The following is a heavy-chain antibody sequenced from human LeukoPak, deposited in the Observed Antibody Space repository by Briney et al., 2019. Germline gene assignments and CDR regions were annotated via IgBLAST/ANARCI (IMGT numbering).Heavy chain of an antibody. V-gene: IGHV1-18*01. D-gene: IGHD2-21*01. CDR3: ARDSRDSTYYMDV. J-gene: IGHJ6*03. CDR2: ISAYKGNT. CDR1: GGTFSSYA. Sequence: ASVKVSCKASGGTFSSYAISWVRQAPGQGLEWMGWISAYKGNTNYAQKLQGRVTMTTDTSTGTAYMELRSLRSDDTAVYYCARDSRDSTYYMDVWGKGTTVTVSS.